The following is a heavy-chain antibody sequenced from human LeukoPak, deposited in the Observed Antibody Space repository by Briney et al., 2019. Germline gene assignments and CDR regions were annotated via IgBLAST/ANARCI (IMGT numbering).Heavy chain of an antibody. Sequence: GASVKVSCKASGYTFTSYGISWVRQAPGQGLEWMGWISAYNGNTNYAQKLQGRVTMTTDTSTSTAYMELRSLRSDDTAVYYCARVSTYSSSWGVLRYYYYYMDVWGKGTTVTVSS. CDR2: ISAYNGNT. CDR1: GYTFTSYG. D-gene: IGHD6-13*01. CDR3: ARVSTYSSSWGVLRYYYYYMDV. J-gene: IGHJ6*03. V-gene: IGHV1-18*01.